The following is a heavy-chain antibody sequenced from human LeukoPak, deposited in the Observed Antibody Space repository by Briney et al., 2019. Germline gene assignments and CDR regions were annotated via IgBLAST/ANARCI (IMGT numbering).Heavy chain of an antibody. CDR1: GGSISSSSYY. D-gene: IGHD6-13*01. CDR2: IYYSGST. J-gene: IGHJ4*02. Sequence: SETLSLTCTVSGGSISSSSYYWGWIRQPPGKGLEWIGSIYYSGSTYYNPSLKSRVTISVDTSKNQFSLKLSSVTAADTAVYYCARRGGSSWYYFDYWGQGTLVTVS. CDR3: ARRGGSSWYYFDY. V-gene: IGHV4-39*01.